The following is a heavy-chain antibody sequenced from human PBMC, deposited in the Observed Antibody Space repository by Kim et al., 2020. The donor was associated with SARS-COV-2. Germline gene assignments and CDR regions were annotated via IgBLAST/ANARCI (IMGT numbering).Heavy chain of an antibody. CDR1: GGSISSYY. J-gene: IGHJ4*02. CDR3: ARGAGYSGYDVDY. D-gene: IGHD5-12*01. V-gene: IGHV4-59*13. CDR2: IYYSGST. Sequence: SETLSLTCTVSGGSISSYYLSWIRQRPGKGLEWIGYIYYSGSTNYNPSPKGRVTISVDTAKNQFSLKLHFATAADTAVYYWARGAGYSGYDVDYWGQGTLVTVAS.